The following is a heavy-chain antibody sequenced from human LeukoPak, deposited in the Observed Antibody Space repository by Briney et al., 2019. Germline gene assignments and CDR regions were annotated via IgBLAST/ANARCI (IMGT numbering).Heavy chain of an antibody. J-gene: IGHJ4*02. CDR3: TTRVVTTNDY. CDR2: VKRKTDGETT. V-gene: IGHV3-15*01. D-gene: IGHD2-21*02. Sequence: GGSLRLSCAASGFTFSESWMNLVRQAPGKGLEWVGRVKRKTDGETTDYPAPVKGRFTISRDDSKNTLYLQMNSLKTEDTAVYYCTTRVVTTNDYWGQGTLVTVSS. CDR1: GFTFSESW.